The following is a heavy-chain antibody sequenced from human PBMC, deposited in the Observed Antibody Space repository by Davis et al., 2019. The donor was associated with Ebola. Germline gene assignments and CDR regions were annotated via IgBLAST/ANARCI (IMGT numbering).Heavy chain of an antibody. CDR3: ARLVVVAAIGFGWFDP. J-gene: IGHJ5*02. CDR1: GGPISSGDYY. V-gene: IGHV4-30-4*08. Sequence: SETLSLTCTVSGGPISSGDYYWSWIRQHPGKGLEWIGYIYYSGSTYYNPSLKSRVTISVDTSKNQFSLKLSSVTAADTAVYYCARLVVVAAIGFGWFDPWGQGTLVTVSS. D-gene: IGHD2-15*01. CDR2: IYYSGST.